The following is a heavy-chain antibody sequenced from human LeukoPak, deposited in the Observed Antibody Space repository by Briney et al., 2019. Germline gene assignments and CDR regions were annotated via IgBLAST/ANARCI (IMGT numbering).Heavy chain of an antibody. CDR1: GFTVITND. D-gene: IGHD1-14*01. Sequence: GALRLSCAASGFTVITNDMTWVRQAPGKGPEWVSVLYSDGNTKYADSVQGRFTISRDNSKNTLYLEMNSLSPDDTAVYYCARGVEPLAANTLAYWGQGTLVTVSS. J-gene: IGHJ4*02. V-gene: IGHV3-53*01. CDR2: LYSDGNT. CDR3: ARGVEPLAANTLAY.